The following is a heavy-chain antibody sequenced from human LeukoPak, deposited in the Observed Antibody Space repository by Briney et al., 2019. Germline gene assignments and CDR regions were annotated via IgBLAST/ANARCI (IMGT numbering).Heavy chain of an antibody. Sequence: PGGSLRLSCAASGFTFSSYWMHWVRQAPGKGLGWVSRINSDGSSTSYADSVKGPFTISRDNAKNTLYLQMNSLRAEDTAVYYCAREVTTGTLYGDYNWFDPWGQGTLVTVSS. CDR3: AREVTTGTLYGDYNWFDP. J-gene: IGHJ5*02. D-gene: IGHD4-17*01. CDR1: GFTFSSYW. CDR2: INSDGSST. V-gene: IGHV3-74*01.